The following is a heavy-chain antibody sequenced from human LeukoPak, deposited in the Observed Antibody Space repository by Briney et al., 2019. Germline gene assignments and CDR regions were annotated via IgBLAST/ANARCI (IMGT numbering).Heavy chain of an antibody. Sequence: PGRSLRLSCAASGFTFSSYAMHWVRQAPGKGLEWVAVISYDGSNKYYADSVKGRLTISRDNSKNTLYLQMNSLRAEDTAVYYCARDKVIAVAGTPDYYYYGMDVWGQGTTVTVSS. J-gene: IGHJ6*02. CDR3: ARDKVIAVAGTPDYYYYGMDV. V-gene: IGHV3-30-3*01. CDR2: ISYDGSNK. D-gene: IGHD6-19*01. CDR1: GFTFSSYA.